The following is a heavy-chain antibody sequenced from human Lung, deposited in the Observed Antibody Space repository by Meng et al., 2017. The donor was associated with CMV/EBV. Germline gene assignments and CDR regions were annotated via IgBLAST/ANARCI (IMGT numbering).Heavy chain of an antibody. V-gene: IGHV3-53*01. CDR2: IYSGGST. CDR3: ARADCSSTSCYKSAFDI. CDR1: GFTVSSNY. D-gene: IGHD2-2*02. Sequence: GESLKISCAASGFTVSSNYMSWVRQAPGKGLEWVSVIYSGGSTYYADSVKGRFTISRDNSKNTLYLQMNSLRAEDTAVYYCARADCSSTSCYKSAFDIWGRGXMVT. J-gene: IGHJ3*02.